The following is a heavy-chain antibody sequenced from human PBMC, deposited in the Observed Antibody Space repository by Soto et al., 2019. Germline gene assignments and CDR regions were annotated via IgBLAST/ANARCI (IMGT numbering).Heavy chain of an antibody. CDR2: ISYDGSNK. D-gene: IGHD5-18*01. CDR3: AKDRPQYSYGSRGPCDY. CDR1: GFTFRSYG. V-gene: IGHV3-30*18. Sequence: GGSLRLSFAGSGFTFRSYGLHWVRQAPGKGLEWVAVISYDGSNKYYADSVKGRFTISRDNSKNTLYLQMNSLRAEDTAVYYCAKDRPQYSYGSRGPCDYWGQGTLVTAPQ. J-gene: IGHJ4*02.